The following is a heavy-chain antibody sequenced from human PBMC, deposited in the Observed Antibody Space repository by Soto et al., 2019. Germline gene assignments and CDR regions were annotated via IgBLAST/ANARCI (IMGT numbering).Heavy chain of an antibody. CDR2: ISGNAGRT. CDR1: GFTFNSNA. J-gene: IGHJ4*02. Sequence: EVQLLESGGGLLQPGGSLRLSCAASGFTFNSNAMSWVRQAPGKGLEWVSAISGNAGRTYYPDSVKGRFTISRDNSKNTLFLQMNSLTAEDTAVYYCAKETPPAGDFISIDYWGQGALVTVSS. D-gene: IGHD2-2*01. V-gene: IGHV3-23*01. CDR3: AKETPPAGDFISIDY.